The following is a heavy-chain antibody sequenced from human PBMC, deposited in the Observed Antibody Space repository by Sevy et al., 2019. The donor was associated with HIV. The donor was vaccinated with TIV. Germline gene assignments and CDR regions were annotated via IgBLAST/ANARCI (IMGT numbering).Heavy chain of an antibody. D-gene: IGHD3-3*01. CDR3: AKDVSYYDFWSGYYTGIGFDY. CDR2: IRYDGSNK. Sequence: GGSLRLSCAASGFTFSSYGMHWVRQAPGKGLEWVAFIRYDGSNKYYEDSVQGRFTISRDKSKNTLYLQMNSLRAEDTAVYYCAKDVSYYDFWSGYYTGIGFDYWGQGTLVTVSS. J-gene: IGHJ4*02. V-gene: IGHV3-30*02. CDR1: GFTFSSYG.